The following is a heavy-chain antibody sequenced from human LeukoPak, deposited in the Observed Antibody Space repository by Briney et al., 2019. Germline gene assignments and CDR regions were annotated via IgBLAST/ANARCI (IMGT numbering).Heavy chain of an antibody. CDR2: IYPSGST. D-gene: IGHD3-22*01. CDR3: ARDLGGGYHDC. CDR1: GYSISSNYY. Sequence: SETLSLTCTVSGYSISSNYYWGWIRQPPGKGLEWIGSIYPSGSTYYNPSLKSRVTISIDTSTNQFSLKLSSVTAADTAVYYCARDLGGGYHDCWGQGTLVTVSS. J-gene: IGHJ4*02. V-gene: IGHV4-38-2*02.